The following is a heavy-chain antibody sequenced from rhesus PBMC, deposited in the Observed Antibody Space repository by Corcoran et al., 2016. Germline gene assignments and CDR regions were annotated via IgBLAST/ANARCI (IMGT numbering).Heavy chain of an antibody. CDR3: AKEKWLFGQHYFDY. V-gene: IGHV3S5*01. J-gene: IGHJ4*01. Sequence: EVQLVETGGGLVQHGGSMKLSCAASGFTFSSYGMSWVRQAPGTGLEWVSVINVGGVSTYYADSVKGRFTISRDNAKNTLSLQMNSLRAEDTAVYYCAKEKWLFGQHYFDYWGQGVLVTVSS. CDR1: GFTFSSYG. CDR2: INVGGVST. D-gene: IGHD3-28*01.